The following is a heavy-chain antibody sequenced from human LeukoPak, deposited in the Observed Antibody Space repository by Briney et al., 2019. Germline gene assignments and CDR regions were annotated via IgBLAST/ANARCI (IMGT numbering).Heavy chain of an antibody. J-gene: IGHJ4*02. CDR2: IKQDGSEK. CDR3: ARDANVDIYSRSWHLPKD. CDR1: GFTFSSYW. D-gene: IGHD6-13*01. V-gene: IGHV3-7*01. Sequence: GGSLRLSCAASGFTFSSYWMSWVRQAPGKGLEWVANIKQDGSEKYYVDSVKGRFTISGDNAKNSLYLQMNSLRAEDTAVYYCARDANVDIYSRSWHLPKDWGQGTLVTVSS.